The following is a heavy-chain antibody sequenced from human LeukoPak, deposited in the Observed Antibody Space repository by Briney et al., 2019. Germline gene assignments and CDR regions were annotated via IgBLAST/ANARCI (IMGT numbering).Heavy chain of an antibody. Sequence: GGSLRLSCSASGFTFSSYAMHWVRQAPGKGLEYVSAMSSSGGKTYYADSMKGRVIISRDNSRNTLYLQLSSLTPEDTAVYFCVKGAESYCDSRSDYWGQGTLVTVSS. CDR3: VKGAESYCDSRSDY. CDR1: GFTFSSYA. CDR2: MSSSGGKT. D-gene: IGHD3-22*01. V-gene: IGHV3-64D*09. J-gene: IGHJ4*02.